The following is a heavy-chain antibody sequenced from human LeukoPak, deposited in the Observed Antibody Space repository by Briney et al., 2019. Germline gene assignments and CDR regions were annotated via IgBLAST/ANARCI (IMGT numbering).Heavy chain of an antibody. CDR3: ARRLSTYSSSPYFDY. J-gene: IGHJ4*02. CDR2: IYYSGGT. D-gene: IGHD6-6*01. CDR1: GGSICSSSYY. Sequence: SETLSLTCTVSGGSICSSSYYWGWIRQPPGKGLDWIGSIYYSGGTYYNPSLKSRVTISVDTSKNQFSLKLSSVTAADTAVYYCARRLSTYSSSPYFDYWGQGTLVTVSS. V-gene: IGHV4-39*01.